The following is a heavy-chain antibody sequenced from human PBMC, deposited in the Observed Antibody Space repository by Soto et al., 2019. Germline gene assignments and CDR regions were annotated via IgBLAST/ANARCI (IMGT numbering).Heavy chain of an antibody. CDR2: INHTGGT. CDR3: ATRITVFGLLIPPFDP. V-gene: IGHV4-34*01. Sequence: SETLSLTCAVYGGSVNGYYWSWIRQPPGKGLEWIGEINHTGGTHYNPSLKSRFTMSVDTSKNQFSLRLSSVTAADTAIYYCATRITVFGLLIPPFDPWGQGTQLTVFS. CDR1: GGSVNGYY. J-gene: IGHJ5*02. D-gene: IGHD3-3*01.